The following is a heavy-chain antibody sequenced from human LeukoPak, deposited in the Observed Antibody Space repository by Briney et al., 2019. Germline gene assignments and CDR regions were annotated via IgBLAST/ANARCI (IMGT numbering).Heavy chain of an antibody. CDR3: ARDSFYYDSSGLFDY. Sequence: GGSLRLSCVASGFTFSTYGMHWVRQAPGKGLDCVAVISHDGSQKYYADSEKGRFTISRDNSKNTLYLQMNSLRTEDTAVYYCARDSFYYDSSGLFDYWGQGTLVTVSS. CDR2: ISHDGSQK. D-gene: IGHD3-22*01. J-gene: IGHJ4*02. CDR1: GFTFSTYG. V-gene: IGHV3-30*04.